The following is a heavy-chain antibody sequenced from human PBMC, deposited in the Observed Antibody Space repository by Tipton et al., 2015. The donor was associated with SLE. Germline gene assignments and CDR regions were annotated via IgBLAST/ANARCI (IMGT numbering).Heavy chain of an antibody. CDR1: GFTFSSYW. Sequence: SLRLSCAASGFTFSSYWMHWVRQAPGKGLVWVSRINTDGRTTTYADSVKGRFTISRDNAKNTLYLQMNSLRAEDTAVYYCAGGAFDIWGQGTMVTVSS. J-gene: IGHJ3*02. CDR3: AGGAFDI. CDR2: INTDGRTT. V-gene: IGHV3-74*01.